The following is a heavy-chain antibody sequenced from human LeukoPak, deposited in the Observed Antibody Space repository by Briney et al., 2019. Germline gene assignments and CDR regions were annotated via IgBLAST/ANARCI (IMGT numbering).Heavy chain of an antibody. V-gene: IGHV4-59*01. Sequence: SETLSLTCTVSGASISHYYWSWIRQPPGKGLEWIGYIYDSGYTKYNPSLKSRVTISVDMSKNHFSLKLTSVTAADTAVYYCARDRSAYDYDKRWFYYYMDVWGKGTTVTISS. D-gene: IGHD5-12*01. CDR3: ARDRSAYDYDKRWFYYYMDV. J-gene: IGHJ6*03. CDR1: GASISHYY. CDR2: IYDSGYT.